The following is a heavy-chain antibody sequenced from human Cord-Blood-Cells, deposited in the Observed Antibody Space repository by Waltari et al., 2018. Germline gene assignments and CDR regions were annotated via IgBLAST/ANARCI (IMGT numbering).Heavy chain of an antibody. CDR2: TIYSSKVYN. J-gene: IGHJ6*02. Sequence: QVQLQQSGPGLVKPSQTLSLTCAISGDSVSSNSAAWNWIRQSPSRGLEWLGRTIYSSKVYNDFAVSVKSRLTINPDTSKNQVSLQLNSVTPEDTAVYYCARDIVVVPAANHYYYYGMDVWGQGTTVTVSS. CDR1: GDSVSSNSAA. CDR3: ARDIVVVPAANHYYYYGMDV. V-gene: IGHV6-1*01. D-gene: IGHD2-2*01.